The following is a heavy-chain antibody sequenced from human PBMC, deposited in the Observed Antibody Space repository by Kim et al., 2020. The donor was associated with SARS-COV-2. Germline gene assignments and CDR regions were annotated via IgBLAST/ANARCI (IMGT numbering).Heavy chain of an antibody. CDR2: IIPIFGTA. J-gene: IGHJ3*02. D-gene: IGHD2-15*01. V-gene: IGHV1-69*13. CDR1: GGTFSSYA. CDR3: ARGGYCSGGSCYDDAFDI. Sequence: SVKVSCKASGGTFSSYAISWVRQAPGQGLEWMGGIIPIFGTANYAQKFQGRVTITADESTSTAYMELSSLRSEDTAVYYCARGGYCSGGSCYDDAFDIWGQGTMVTVSS.